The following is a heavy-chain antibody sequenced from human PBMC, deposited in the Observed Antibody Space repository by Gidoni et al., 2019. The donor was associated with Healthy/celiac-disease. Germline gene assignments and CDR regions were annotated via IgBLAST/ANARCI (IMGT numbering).Heavy chain of an antibody. CDR1: GGTVSSYA. D-gene: IGHD3-10*01. CDR2: IIPIFGTA. Sequence: QVQLVQSGAEVKKPGSSVKVSCKASGGTVSSYAISWVRQAPGQGLEWMGGIIPIFGTANYAQKFQGRVTITADKSTSTAYMELSSLRSEDTAVYYCARDWYREGYYYYGMDVWGQGTTVTVSS. J-gene: IGHJ6*02. CDR3: ARDWYREGYYYYGMDV. V-gene: IGHV1-69*06.